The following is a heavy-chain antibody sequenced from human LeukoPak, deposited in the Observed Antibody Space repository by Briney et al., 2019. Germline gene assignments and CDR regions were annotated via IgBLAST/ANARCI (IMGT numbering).Heavy chain of an antibody. CDR2: INHSGST. V-gene: IGHV4-34*01. J-gene: IGHJ4*02. CDR3: ARGSPMVRGVMFTY. CDR1: GGSFSGYY. Sequence: SETLSLTCAVYGGSFSGYYWSWIRQPPGKGLEWIGEINHSGSTNYNPSLKSRVTISVDMSKNQFSLKLSSVTAADTAVYYCARGSPMVRGVMFTYWGQGTLVTVSS. D-gene: IGHD3-10*01.